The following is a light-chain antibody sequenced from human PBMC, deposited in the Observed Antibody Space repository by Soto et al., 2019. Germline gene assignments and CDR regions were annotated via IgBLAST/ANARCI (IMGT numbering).Light chain of an antibody. CDR3: QEYDNWPPEGP. CDR1: QSVSSA. J-gene: IGKJ1*01. V-gene: IGKV3-15*01. Sequence: EIVMTQSPATLSVSPGERATLSCRASQSVSSALAWYQHNPGRAPRLLIYGAFTRATGIPDRFSGSGSGTEFTLTISSLQSEDVAVYFCQEYDNWPPEGPFGQGTKVEI. CDR2: GAF.